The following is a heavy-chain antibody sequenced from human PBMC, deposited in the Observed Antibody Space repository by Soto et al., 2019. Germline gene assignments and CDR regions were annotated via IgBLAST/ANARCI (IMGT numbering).Heavy chain of an antibody. V-gene: IGHV1-8*01. CDR1: GYTFTSYD. Sequence: QVQLVQSGAEVKKPGASVKVSCKASGYTFTSYDINWVRQATGQGLEWMGWMNPNSGNTGYGQKCQGRVTMTRNTSIGTAYMELSSLRSEDTAVYYCARRGYSSSWYYYYYYGMDVWGQWSTVTVSS. CDR3: ARRGYSSSWYYYYYYGMDV. CDR2: MNPNSGNT. D-gene: IGHD6-13*01. J-gene: IGHJ6*02.